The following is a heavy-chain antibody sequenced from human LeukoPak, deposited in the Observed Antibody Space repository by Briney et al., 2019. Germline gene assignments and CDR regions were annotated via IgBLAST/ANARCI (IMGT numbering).Heavy chain of an antibody. D-gene: IGHD2-21*02. CDR1: GGSFSFYY. CDR2: INLSGST. J-gene: IGHJ4*02. V-gene: IGHV4-34*01. Sequence: AETLSLTCAVYGGSFSFYYWSWIRQPPEKGLEWIGEINLSGSTNYNQSLKSRVTISIDTSKNQSSLKLSSVTAADTAVYYCARGGFYCGDDCYYWGQGTLVTVSS. CDR3: ARGGFYCGDDCYY.